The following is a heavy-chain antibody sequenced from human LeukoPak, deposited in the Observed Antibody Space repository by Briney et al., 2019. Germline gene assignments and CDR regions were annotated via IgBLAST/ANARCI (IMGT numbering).Heavy chain of an antibody. J-gene: IGHJ6*03. CDR3: AREGWEKYSYYDFWSGYPDYYYYMDV. D-gene: IGHD3-3*01. CDR1: GYTFTGYY. Sequence: ASVKVSCKASGYTFTGYYMHWVRQAPGQGLEWMGWINPNSGGTNYAQKFQGRVTMTRDTSISAAYMELSRLRSDDTAVYYCAREGWEKYSYYDFWSGYPDYYYYMDVWGKGTTVTVSS. CDR2: INPNSGGT. V-gene: IGHV1-2*02.